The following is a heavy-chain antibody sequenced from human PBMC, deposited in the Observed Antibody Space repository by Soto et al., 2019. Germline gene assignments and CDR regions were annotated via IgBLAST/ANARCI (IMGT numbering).Heavy chain of an antibody. J-gene: IGHJ6*02. D-gene: IGHD6-13*01. CDR3: AGIATYYYYYGMDV. CDR2: INAGNGNT. Sequence: AASLKVSCKASGYTFTSYAMHWVRQAPGQRLEWMGWINAGNGNTKYSQKFQGRVTITRDTSASTAYMELRSLRSEDTAVYYCAGIATYYYYYGMDVWGQGTTVTVSS. CDR1: GYTFTSYA. V-gene: IGHV1-3*01.